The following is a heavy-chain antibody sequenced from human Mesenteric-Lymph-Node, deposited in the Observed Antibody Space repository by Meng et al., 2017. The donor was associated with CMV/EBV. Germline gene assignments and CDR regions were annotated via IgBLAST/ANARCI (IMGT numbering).Heavy chain of an antibody. D-gene: IGHD2-2*01. J-gene: IGHJ5*02. V-gene: IGHV1-8*01. Sequence: ASVKVSCKASGYTFTSYEINWVRQATGQGLEWMGWMSPNSGSTVYAQKFQGRVTMTRNTSISTAYMELSSLRSEDTAVYYCARVGHCSSTSCYYWFDPWGQGTLVTVSS. CDR3: ARVGHCSSTSCYYWFDP. CDR2: MSPNSGST. CDR1: GYTFTSYE.